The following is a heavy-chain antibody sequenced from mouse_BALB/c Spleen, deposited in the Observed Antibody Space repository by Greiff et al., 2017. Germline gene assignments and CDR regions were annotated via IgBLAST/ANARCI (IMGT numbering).Heavy chain of an antibody. V-gene: IGHV1-54*01. Sequence: QVQLKQSGAELVRPGTSVKVSCKASGYAFTNYLIEWVKQRPGQGLEWIGVINPGSGGTNYNEKFKGKATLTADKSSSTAYMQLSSLTSDDSAVYFCARSGYGPFDYWGQGTTLTVSS. CDR2: INPGSGGT. J-gene: IGHJ2*01. D-gene: IGHD2-10*02. CDR1: GYAFTNYL. CDR3: ARSGYGPFDY.